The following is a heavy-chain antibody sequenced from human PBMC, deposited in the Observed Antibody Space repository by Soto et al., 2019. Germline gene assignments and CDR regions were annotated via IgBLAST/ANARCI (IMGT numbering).Heavy chain of an antibody. CDR3: TTDHYYGSGRGGPNWFDP. Sequence: GGSLRLSCAASGFTFSNAWMSWVRQAPGKGLEWVGRIKSKTDGGTTDYAAPVKGRFTISRDDSKNTLYLQMNSLKTEDTAVYYCTTDHYYGSGRGGPNWFDPWGQGTLVTVSS. D-gene: IGHD3-10*01. CDR2: IKSKTDGGTT. J-gene: IGHJ5*02. CDR1: GFTFSNAW. V-gene: IGHV3-15*01.